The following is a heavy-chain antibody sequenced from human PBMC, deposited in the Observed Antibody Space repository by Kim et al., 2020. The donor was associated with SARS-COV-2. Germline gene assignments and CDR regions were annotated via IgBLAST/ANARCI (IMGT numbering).Heavy chain of an antibody. J-gene: IGHJ4*02. D-gene: IGHD3-3*01. CDR2: ISGSGGAT. Sequence: GGSLRLSCEVSGFTLGIHVMTWVRQTPGKGLEWVSIISGSGGATYYADSVQGRFSVSRDNSKNTLYLQMNSLRAEDTAVYYCAKQGVAAMPPFDSWGQGTLVTVSS. V-gene: IGHV3-23*01. CDR3: AKQGVAAMPPFDS. CDR1: GFTLGIHV.